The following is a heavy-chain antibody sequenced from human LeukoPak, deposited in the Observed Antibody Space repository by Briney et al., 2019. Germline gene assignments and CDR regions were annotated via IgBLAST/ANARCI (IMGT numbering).Heavy chain of an antibody. Sequence: ASVKVSCKASGGTFSSYAISWVRHAPGQGLEWMGGIIPIFGTANYAQKFQGRVTITADESTSTAYMELSSLRSEDTAVYYCARDRVGANLRLAAFDIWGQGTMVTVSS. CDR1: GGTFSSYA. CDR3: ARDRVGANLRLAAFDI. D-gene: IGHD1-26*01. CDR2: IIPIFGTA. V-gene: IGHV1-69*13. J-gene: IGHJ3*02.